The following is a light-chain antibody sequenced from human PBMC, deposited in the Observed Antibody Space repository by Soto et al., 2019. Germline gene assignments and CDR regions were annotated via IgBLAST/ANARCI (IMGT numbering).Light chain of an antibody. J-gene: IGLJ1*01. CDR2: EVT. Sequence: QSALTQPASVSGSPGQSITISCTGTSSDIGSYDLVSWYQQHPGTVPKLIIYEVTKRPSGVSTRFSGSKSGNTASLTISGLQAVDEADYYCCSFADFTYVFGTGTKLTVL. CDR1: SSDIGSYDL. CDR3: CSFADFTYV. V-gene: IGLV2-23*02.